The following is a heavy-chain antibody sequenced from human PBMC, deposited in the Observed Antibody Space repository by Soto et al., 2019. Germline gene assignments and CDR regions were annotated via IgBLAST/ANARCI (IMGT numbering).Heavy chain of an antibody. CDR2: ISDSGDRT. Sequence: EVQLMESGGGLVQPGGSLRLSCAGSGFTLSMSAVSWVRQAPGKGLEWVSYISDSGDRTNYADSVKGRFTISRDRSKNTVSLQMSTLRAEDTALYYCAKDRGIIVKAGDAFDVWGQGTMVTVSS. CDR3: AKDRGIIVKAGDAFDV. CDR1: GFTLSMSA. D-gene: IGHD3-16*02. J-gene: IGHJ3*01. V-gene: IGHV3-23*01.